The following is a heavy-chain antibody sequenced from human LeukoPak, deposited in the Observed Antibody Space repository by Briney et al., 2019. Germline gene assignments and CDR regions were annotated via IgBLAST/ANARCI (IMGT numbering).Heavy chain of an antibody. Sequence: ASVKVSCKASGYTFTSYDINWVRQATGQGLEWMGWMNPNSGNTGYAQKFQGRVTMTRNTSISTAYMELSSLRSEDTAVYYCARVRRRYYYMDVWGKGTTVTVSS. V-gene: IGHV1-8*01. CDR3: ARVRRRYYYMDV. CDR2: MNPNSGNT. CDR1: GYTFTSYD. J-gene: IGHJ6*03.